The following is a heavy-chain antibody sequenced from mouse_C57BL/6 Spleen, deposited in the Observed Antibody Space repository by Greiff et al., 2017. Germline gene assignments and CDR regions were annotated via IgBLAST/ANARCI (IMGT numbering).Heavy chain of an antibody. J-gene: IGHJ1*03. V-gene: IGHV1-52*01. CDR1: GYTFTSYW. CDR3: ARLETGDWYFDV. Sequence: QVQLQQPGAELVRPGSSVKLSCKASGYTFTSYWMHWVKQRPIQGLEWIGNIDPSDSKTHYNQKFKDKATLTVDKSSSTAYMRLSRLTSEDSAVYYCARLETGDWYFDVWGTGTTVTVSS. CDR2: IDPSDSKT. D-gene: IGHD4-1*01.